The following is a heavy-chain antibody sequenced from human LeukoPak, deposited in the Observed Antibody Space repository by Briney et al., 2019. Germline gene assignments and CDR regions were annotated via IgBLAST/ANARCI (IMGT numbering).Heavy chain of an antibody. CDR2: IYYSGST. J-gene: IGHJ6*02. D-gene: IGHD3-10*01. CDR1: GGSISSYY. CDR3: ARDRGPYGMDV. V-gene: IGHV4-59*01. Sequence: PSETLSLTCTVSGGSISSYYWSWIRQPPGKGLEWIGYIYYSGSTNYNPSLKSRVTTSVDTSKNQFSLKLSSVTAADTAVYYCARDRGPYGMDVWGQGTTVTVSS.